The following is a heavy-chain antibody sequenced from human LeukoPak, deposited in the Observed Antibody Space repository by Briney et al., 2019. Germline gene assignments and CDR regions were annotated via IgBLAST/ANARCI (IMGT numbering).Heavy chain of an antibody. V-gene: IGHV4-4*02. Sequence: SETLSLTCAVSGAFITNSHWWSWARQPPGKGLEWIGYIYHSGDTYYNPSLKSRVTISVDTSKNQFSLKLRSVTAADTAVYYCARVPAAFDIWGQGRMVTVSS. CDR1: GAFITNSHW. CDR3: ARVPAAFDI. CDR2: IYHSGDT. D-gene: IGHD1-14*01. J-gene: IGHJ3*02.